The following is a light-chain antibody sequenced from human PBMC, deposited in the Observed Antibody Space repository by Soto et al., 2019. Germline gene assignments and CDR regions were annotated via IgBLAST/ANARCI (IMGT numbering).Light chain of an antibody. CDR3: QQYQDWPRT. Sequence: EIGLTKSPRTLSLSPGERATLSCRASQSVSNNYLAWYQQKPGQAPRLLIYGASTRATGIPVRFSGSGFGTEFTLTISSLQSEDSAVYYCQQYQDWPRTFGQGTKVDIK. V-gene: IGKV3-15*01. CDR1: QSVSNN. J-gene: IGKJ1*01. CDR2: GAS.